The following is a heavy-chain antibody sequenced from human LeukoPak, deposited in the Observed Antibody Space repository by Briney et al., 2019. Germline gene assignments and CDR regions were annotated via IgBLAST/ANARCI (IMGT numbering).Heavy chain of an antibody. Sequence: SETLSLTCAVSGGSFSGYYWSWIRQPPGKGLEGIGEINHSGSTNYNPTLKSRVTISVDTSKNQFSLKLSSVTAADTAVYYCASQAGWSYYGSGSYNYWGQGTLVTVSS. J-gene: IGHJ4*02. CDR3: ASQAGWSYYGSGSYNY. D-gene: IGHD3-10*01. CDR1: GGSFSGYY. CDR2: INHSGST. V-gene: IGHV4-34*01.